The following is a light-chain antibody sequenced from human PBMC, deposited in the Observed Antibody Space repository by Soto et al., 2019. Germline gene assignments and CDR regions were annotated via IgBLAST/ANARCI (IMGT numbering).Light chain of an antibody. CDR2: GNS. CDR3: QSYDSSLSGSEV. Sequence: QAVVTQPPSVSGAPGQRVTISCTGSSSNIGAGYDVHWYQQLPGTAPKLLIYGNSNRPSGVPDRFSGSKSGTSASLAITGLQAEDEADYCCQSYDSSLSGSEVFGGGTKVTVL. V-gene: IGLV1-40*01. J-gene: IGLJ2*01. CDR1: SSNIGAGYD.